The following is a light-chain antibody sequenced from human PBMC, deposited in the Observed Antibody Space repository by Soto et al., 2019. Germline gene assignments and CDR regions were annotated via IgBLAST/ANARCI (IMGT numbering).Light chain of an antibody. CDR3: QQCHSYWT. CDR2: WAS. V-gene: IGKV4-1*01. J-gene: IGKJ1*01. CDR1: RTVFYTAVNKTY. Sequence: DIVMTQSPDSLAVSLGERATINCKSSRTVFYTAVNKTYLAWYQQKPGQPPRLLISWASTRESGVPDRFSGSGSGTDFSLTINSLQADDFATYYCQQCHSYWTFGQGTKVEIK.